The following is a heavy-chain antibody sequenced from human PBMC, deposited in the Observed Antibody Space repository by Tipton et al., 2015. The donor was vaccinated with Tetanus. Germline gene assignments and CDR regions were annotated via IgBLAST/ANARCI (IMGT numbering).Heavy chain of an antibody. CDR2: IYPGDSDT. Sequence: VQLVQSGAEVKKPGESLKISCKGSGYSFTSYWIGWVRQMPGKGLEWMGIIYPGDSDTRYSPAFQGQVTISADKATSPAYLQWSSLKAPDTAMYYWARQADMTTVPTEWYFDLWGRGSLVTVSS. V-gene: IGHV5-51*01. CDR3: ARQADMTTVPTEWYFDL. CDR1: GYSFTSYW. D-gene: IGHD4-17*01. J-gene: IGHJ2*01.